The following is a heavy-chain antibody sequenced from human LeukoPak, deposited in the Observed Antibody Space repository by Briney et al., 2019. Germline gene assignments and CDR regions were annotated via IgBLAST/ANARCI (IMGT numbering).Heavy chain of an antibody. CDR3: ARDDIAVATCFDY. CDR2: ISSSSSYI. D-gene: IGHD6-19*01. V-gene: IGHV3-21*01. CDR1: GFTFSTYS. Sequence: GGSLRLSCAASGFTFSTYSMNWVRQAPGKGLEWVSSISSSSSYIYYADSVKGRFTISRDNAKNSLYLQMNSLRAEDTAVYYCARDDIAVATCFDYWGQGTLVTVSS. J-gene: IGHJ4*02.